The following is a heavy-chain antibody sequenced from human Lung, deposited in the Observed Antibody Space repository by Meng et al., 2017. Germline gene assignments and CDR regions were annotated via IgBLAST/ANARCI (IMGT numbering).Heavy chain of an antibody. D-gene: IGHD7-27*01. CDR1: GFTFSRYA. CDR3: AKKGWLYWGSGDDY. V-gene: IGHV3-23*04. CDR2: ISGSGSSP. J-gene: IGHJ4*02. Sequence: EVRLVESGGGLVQPGGSLRLSCAASGFTFSRYAMSWVHQAPGKGLEWVSAISGSGSSPYYADSVKGRFTISRDNSKNTLYLQMNSLRAEDTAVYYCAKKGWLYWGSGDDYWGQGTLVTVSS.